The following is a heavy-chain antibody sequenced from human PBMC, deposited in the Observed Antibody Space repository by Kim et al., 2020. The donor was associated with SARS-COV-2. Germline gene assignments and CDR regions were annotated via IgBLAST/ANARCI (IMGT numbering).Heavy chain of an antibody. CDR2: ISYDGSEQ. Sequence: GGSLRLSCAASGFTFRSYGFQWVRQAPGKGLEWVAAISYDGSEQHTADSVRGRFTIYRDNSKNTVYLQMSSLRADDTAVYYCVRAGFEGFSDWLWDAFLFWGQGTMVTVSS. CDR1: GFTFRSYG. J-gene: IGHJ3*01. D-gene: IGHD3-9*01. CDR3: VRAGFEGFSDWLWDAFLF. V-gene: IGHV3-33*05.